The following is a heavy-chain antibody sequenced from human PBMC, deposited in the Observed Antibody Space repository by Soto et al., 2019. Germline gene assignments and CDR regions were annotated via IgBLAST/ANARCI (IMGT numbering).Heavy chain of an antibody. CDR1: GGSISSSSYY. V-gene: IGHV4-39*07. CDR3: ARSRGGYFDY. Sequence: SETLSLTCTVSGGSISSSSYYWGWIRQPPGKGLEWIGSIHYSGSTYYNSSLKSRVTISVDTSKNQFSLKLSSVTAADTAVYYCARSRGGYFDYWGQGTLVTVSS. D-gene: IGHD3-22*01. J-gene: IGHJ4*02. CDR2: IHYSGST.